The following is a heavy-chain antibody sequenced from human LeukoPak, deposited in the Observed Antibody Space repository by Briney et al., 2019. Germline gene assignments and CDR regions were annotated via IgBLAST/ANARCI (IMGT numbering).Heavy chain of an antibody. CDR2: IHYSGST. J-gene: IGHJ4*02. V-gene: IGHV4-39*02. D-gene: IGHD3-22*01. CDR3: ARLETTSGYPNYFDY. CDR1: GGSISSSTYY. Sequence: LSETLSLTCTVSGGSISSSTYYWGWIRQPPGKGLEWLGSIHYSGSTHYNPSLKSRVTISVDTSKNHFSLKLSSVTAADTAVYYCARLETTSGYPNYFDYWGQGTLVTVSS.